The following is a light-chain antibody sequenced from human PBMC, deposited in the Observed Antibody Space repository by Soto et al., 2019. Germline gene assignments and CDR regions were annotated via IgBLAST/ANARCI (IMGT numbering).Light chain of an antibody. CDR2: EVS. V-gene: IGLV2-14*01. Sequence: QSVLTQPDSVSGSPGQSITISCTGTSSDVGGYNYVSWYQQHPGKAPKLMIYEVSNRPSGVSNRFSGSKSGNTASLTISGLQAEDEADYFCNSYGSTSTRYVFGTGTKVTV. CDR1: SSDVGGYNY. CDR3: NSYGSTSTRYV. J-gene: IGLJ1*01.